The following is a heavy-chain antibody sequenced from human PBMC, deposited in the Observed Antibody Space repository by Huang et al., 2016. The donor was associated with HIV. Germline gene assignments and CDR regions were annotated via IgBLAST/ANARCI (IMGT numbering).Heavy chain of an antibody. D-gene: IGHD1-26*01. J-gene: IGHJ5*02. CDR1: GFTFRGYA. Sequence: QVQLVESGGGVVQPGRSLRLSCAASGFTFRGYAMHWVRQAPGKGLEWVALISYDGDNNYYADSVKGRFTISRDNSKDTLYLQMNSLRAEDTAVYFCARDRYRRNNWFDPWGQGTLVTVSS. CDR2: ISYDGDNN. CDR3: ARDRYRRNNWFDP. V-gene: IGHV3-30-3*01.